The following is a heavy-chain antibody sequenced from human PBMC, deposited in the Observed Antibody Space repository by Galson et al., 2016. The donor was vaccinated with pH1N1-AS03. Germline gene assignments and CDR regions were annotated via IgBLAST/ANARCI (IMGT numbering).Heavy chain of an antibody. V-gene: IGHV3-15*01. Sequence: LRLSCAASGFTITKYWMSWVRQAPGKGLEWVGRVKRKTDGGTTDYAAPVKGRFTISRDDSKDTVYLQMDSLKTEDTAVYYCTTDSGRSSSIWFDPWGQGTLVTVSS. CDR3: TTDSGRSSSIWFDP. J-gene: IGHJ5*02. CDR2: VKRKTDGGTT. CDR1: GFTITKYW. D-gene: IGHD6-6*01.